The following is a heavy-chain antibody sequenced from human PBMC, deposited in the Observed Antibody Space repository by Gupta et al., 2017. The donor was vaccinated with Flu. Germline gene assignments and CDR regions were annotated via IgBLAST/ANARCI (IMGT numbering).Heavy chain of an antibody. Sequence: FSSYGRSWVRPGHGKGLEGVSAISGSSGNTYYADPVKGRFTISRDNSKNTLYLQMESLRAEDTAVNYCAKAEAVVITFFDPWGQGTLVTVSS. J-gene: IGHJ5*02. CDR3: AKAEAVVITFFDP. V-gene: IGHV3-23*01. D-gene: IGHD3-22*01. CDR1: FSSYG. CDR2: ISGSSGNT.